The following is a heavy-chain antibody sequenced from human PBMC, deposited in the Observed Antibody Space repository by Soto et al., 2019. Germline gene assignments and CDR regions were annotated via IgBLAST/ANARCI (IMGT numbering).Heavy chain of an antibody. CDR1: GFTFSSYG. Sequence: PGGSLRLSCAASGFTFSSYGMHWVRQAPGKGLEWVAVIWYDGSNKYYADSVKGRFTISRDNSKNTLYLQMNSLRAEDTAVYYCARDQYRTLQLLFPEYYFDYWGQGTLVTVSS. CDR2: IWYDGSNK. D-gene: IGHD2-2*01. J-gene: IGHJ4*02. V-gene: IGHV3-33*01. CDR3: ARDQYRTLQLLFPEYYFDY.